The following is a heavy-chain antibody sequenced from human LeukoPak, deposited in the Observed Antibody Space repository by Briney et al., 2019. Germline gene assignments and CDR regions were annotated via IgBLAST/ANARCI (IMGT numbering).Heavy chain of an antibody. J-gene: IGHJ6*02. V-gene: IGHV4-30-2*01. Sequence: SETLSLTCAVSGGSISSGGYPWSWIRQPPGKGLEWIGYIYHSGSTYYNPSLKSRVTISVDTSKNQFSLKLSSVTAADTAVYYCARDLYCGGDCYSGYYYYGMDVWGQGTTVTVSS. CDR1: GGSISSGGYP. CDR3: ARDLYCGGDCYSGYYYYGMDV. CDR2: IYHSGST. D-gene: IGHD2-21*02.